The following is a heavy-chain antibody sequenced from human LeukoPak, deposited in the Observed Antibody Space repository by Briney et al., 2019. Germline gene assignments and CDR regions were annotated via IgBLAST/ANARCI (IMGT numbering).Heavy chain of an antibody. CDR2: IIRIFGTA. V-gene: IGHV1-69*06. Sequence: GASVKVSCKASGRTFSSYAISGVRQAPGQGLEWRGGIIRIFGTANYARKFQGRGTLTADKTTSTAYMELSSLRSEDTAVYSCASHHGWELFRGDAFDIWGQGTMVTVSS. CDR3: ASHHGWELFRGDAFDI. D-gene: IGHD1-26*01. J-gene: IGHJ3*02. CDR1: GRTFSSYA.